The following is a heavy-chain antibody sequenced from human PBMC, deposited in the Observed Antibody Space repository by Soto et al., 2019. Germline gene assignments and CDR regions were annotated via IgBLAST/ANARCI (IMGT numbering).Heavy chain of an antibody. CDR1: GGSISSGGYY. J-gene: IGHJ5*02. Sequence: PSETLSLTCTVSGGSISSGGYYWSWIRQHPGKGLEWIGYIYHSGTTYYNPSLKSRVTISVDTSKNQCSLKLTSVTAADMAVYYCARRVLGHSSWYNWFDPWGQGTLVTVS. CDR3: ARRVLGHSSWYNWFDP. CDR2: IYHSGTT. D-gene: IGHD6-13*01. V-gene: IGHV4-31*03.